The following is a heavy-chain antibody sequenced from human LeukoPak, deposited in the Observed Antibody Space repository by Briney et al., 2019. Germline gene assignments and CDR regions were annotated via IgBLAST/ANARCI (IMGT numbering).Heavy chain of an antibody. Sequence: SETLSLTCTVSGGSISSGSYYWSWIRQPAGKGLEWIGRIYTSGSTNYNPSLKSRDTISVDTSKNQFSLKLSSVTAADTAVYYRATAGWASYYFDYWGQGTLVTVSS. CDR1: GGSISSGSYY. CDR2: IYTSGST. D-gene: IGHD3-9*01. CDR3: ATAGWASYYFDY. V-gene: IGHV4-61*02. J-gene: IGHJ4*02.